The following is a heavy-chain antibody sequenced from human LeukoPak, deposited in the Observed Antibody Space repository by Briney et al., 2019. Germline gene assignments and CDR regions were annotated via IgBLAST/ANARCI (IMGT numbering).Heavy chain of an antibody. Sequence: SDTLSLTCAVSGDSLSRYYWSWIRQPPGKGLEGVAYIYYSRSTKYNPSLKSRLSISVDTSKNQFSLKLSSVTAAGTAVYYCARVWFGGTSWDYWGQGTLVTVSS. D-gene: IGHD3-10*01. J-gene: IGHJ4*02. CDR2: IYYSRST. V-gene: IGHV4-59*08. CDR3: ARVWFGGTSWDY. CDR1: GDSLSRYY.